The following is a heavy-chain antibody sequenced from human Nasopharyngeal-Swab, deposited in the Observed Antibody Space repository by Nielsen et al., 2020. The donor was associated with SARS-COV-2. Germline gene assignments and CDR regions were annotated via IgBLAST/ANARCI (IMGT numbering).Heavy chain of an antibody. CDR2: IGGNGART. Sequence: GESLKISCVASGFIFGNYAMAWVRQAPGKGLEWVSAIGGNGARTHYADSVRGRFIISRDNSKSTLDLQMNSLRAKDTAVYYCAKDYDIGYWGQGTLVTVSS. CDR1: GFIFGNYA. CDR3: AKDYDIGY. D-gene: IGHD3-9*01. V-gene: IGHV3-23*01. J-gene: IGHJ4*02.